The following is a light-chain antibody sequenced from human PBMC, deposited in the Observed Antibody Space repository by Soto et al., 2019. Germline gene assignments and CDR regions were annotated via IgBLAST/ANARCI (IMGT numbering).Light chain of an antibody. CDR2: EGS. CDR1: STDVGSYML. J-gene: IGLJ1*01. V-gene: IGLV2-23*01. Sequence: QSALTQPASVSGSPGQSITISCTGTSTDVGSYMLVSWYQQHPGKAPQLIIYEGSKRSGVSDRFSASKSGDTASLTISGLQVEDEADYYCQSYDSTLSARYVFGTGTKLTVL. CDR3: QSYDSTLSARYV.